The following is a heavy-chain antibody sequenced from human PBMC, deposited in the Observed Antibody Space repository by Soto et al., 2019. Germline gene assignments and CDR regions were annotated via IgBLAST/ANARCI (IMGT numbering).Heavy chain of an antibody. CDR1: GFTFSSSA. CDR2: IDVGIANA. V-gene: IGHV1-58*01. D-gene: IGHD3-16*01. J-gene: IGHJ4*02. Sequence: ATLKVSCKTSGFTFSSSAVHWVRQARGHRLQRIGWIDVGIANANYAQMPQERVTISREMSKSTAYVELSSLRPEDTAMYYCAADVGGSIYGFASHWGPGTLVTVSS. CDR3: AADVGGSIYGFASH.